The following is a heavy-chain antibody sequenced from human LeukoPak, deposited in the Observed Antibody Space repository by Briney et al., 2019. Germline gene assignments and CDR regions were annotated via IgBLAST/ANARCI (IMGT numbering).Heavy chain of an antibody. CDR2: IYYSGST. J-gene: IGHJ3*01. Sequence: SETLSLTSTVSGGPSTNTNYYWAWIRQPPGKGLEWIGTIYYSGSTHDNPSLKSRVTISVATSKTQFSLKLSSVTAADTTVYFCARHHTDGDFAFDLWGQGTMVTVSS. D-gene: IGHD4-17*01. CDR3: ARHHTDGDFAFDL. CDR1: GGPSTNTNYY. V-gene: IGHV4-39*01.